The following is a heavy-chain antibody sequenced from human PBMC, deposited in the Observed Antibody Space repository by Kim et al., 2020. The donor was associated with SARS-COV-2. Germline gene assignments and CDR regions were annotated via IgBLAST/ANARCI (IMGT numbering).Heavy chain of an antibody. J-gene: IGHJ5*01. CDR3: ATEEGRDGYKVYSDS. CDR1: GFTFSSYA. V-gene: IGHV3-23*01. CDR2: ISGGGETT. D-gene: IGHD5-12*01. Sequence: GGSLRLSCAASGFTFSSYAMTWVRQAPGKGLDCVSDISGGGETTYYADSVQGRFTISRDKANNMLYLQMNRMRAEDTAVYYCATEEGRDGYKVYSDSCGHGALLTVSS.